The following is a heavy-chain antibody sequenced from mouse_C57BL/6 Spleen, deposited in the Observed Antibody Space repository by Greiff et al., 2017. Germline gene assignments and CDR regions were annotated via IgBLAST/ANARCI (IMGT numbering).Heavy chain of an antibody. V-gene: IGHV1-69*01. Sequence: VQLQQPGAELVMPGASVKLSCKASGYTFTSYWMHWVKQRPGQGLEWIGEIDPSDSYTNYNQKFKGKATLTVDKASSTAYMQLSSLTSEDSAVXYCARGGEYGFAYWGQGTLVTVSA. CDR3: ARGGEYGFAY. J-gene: IGHJ3*01. CDR1: GYTFTSYW. CDR2: IDPSDSYT. D-gene: IGHD1-2*01.